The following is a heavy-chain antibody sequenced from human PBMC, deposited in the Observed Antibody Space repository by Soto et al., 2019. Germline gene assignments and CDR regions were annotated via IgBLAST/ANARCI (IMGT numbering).Heavy chain of an antibody. V-gene: IGHV1-8*01. J-gene: IGHJ4*02. D-gene: IGHD3-22*01. CDR3: ARGNDFYYDSSGYKPFDY. CDR1: GYTFTSYD. CDR2: MNPNSGNT. Sequence: ASVKVSCKASGYTFTSYDINWVRQATGQGLEWMGWMNPNSGNTGYAQKFQGRGTMTRNTSISTAYMELSSLRSEDTAVYYCARGNDFYYDSSGYKPFDYWGQGTLVTVSS.